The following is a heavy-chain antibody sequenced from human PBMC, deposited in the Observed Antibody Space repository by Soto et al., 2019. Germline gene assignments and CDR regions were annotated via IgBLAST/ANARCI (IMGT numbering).Heavy chain of an antibody. CDR3: ARLDGVVPAANDYGMDV. CDR2: IYYSGST. D-gene: IGHD2-2*01. Sequence: QVQLQESGPGLVKPSETLSLTCTVSGGSISSYYWSWIRQPPGKGLEWIGYIYYSGSTNYNPSLKRRVTISVHTSKNQFSLKLSSVTAADTAVYYCARLDGVVPAANDYGMDVWVQGTTVTVSS. J-gene: IGHJ6*02. CDR1: GGSISSYY. V-gene: IGHV4-59*01.